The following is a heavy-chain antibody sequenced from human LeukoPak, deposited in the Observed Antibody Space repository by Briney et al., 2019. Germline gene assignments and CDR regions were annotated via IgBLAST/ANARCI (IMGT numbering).Heavy chain of an antibody. CDR1: GFTFSSYG. CDR3: ARGLAHYYDSSAYFLDY. D-gene: IGHD3-22*01. V-gene: IGHV3-30*03. J-gene: IGHJ4*02. CDR2: ISYDGSNK. Sequence: GGSLRLSCAASGFTFSSYGMRWVRQAPGKGLEWVAVISYDGSNKYYADSVKGRFTISRDNSKNTLYLQMNSLRAEDTAVYYCARGLAHYYDSSAYFLDYWGQGTLVTVSS.